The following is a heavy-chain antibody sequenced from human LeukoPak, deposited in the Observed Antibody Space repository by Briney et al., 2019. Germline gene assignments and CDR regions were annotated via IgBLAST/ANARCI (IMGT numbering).Heavy chain of an antibody. D-gene: IGHD3-22*01. CDR1: GGSISSSSYY. J-gene: IGHJ4*02. CDR3: ARTKHYYDSSGYYYSYPFDY. CDR2: IYYSGST. V-gene: IGHV4-39*01. Sequence: SETLSLTCTVSGGSISSSSYYWGWIRQPPGKGLEWIGTIYYSGSTYYNPSLKSRVTISVDTSKNQFSLKLSSVTAADTAVYYCARTKHYYDSSGYYYSYPFDYWGQGTLVTVSS.